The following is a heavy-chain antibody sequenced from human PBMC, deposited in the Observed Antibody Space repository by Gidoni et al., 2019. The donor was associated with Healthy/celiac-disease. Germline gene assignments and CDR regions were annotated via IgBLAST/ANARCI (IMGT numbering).Heavy chain of an antibody. CDR2: INPSGGST. V-gene: IGHV1-46*01. Sequence: QVQLVQSGAAVKKPGASVKASCKDSGYTFTSYYMNWVRQAPGQGREWMGIINPSGGSTSYAQKFQGRVTMTRDTSTSTVYMELSSLRAEDTAVYYCARVRRNSGSLFDYWGQGTLVTVSS. D-gene: IGHD1-26*01. J-gene: IGHJ4*02. CDR3: ARVRRNSGSLFDY. CDR1: GYTFTSYY.